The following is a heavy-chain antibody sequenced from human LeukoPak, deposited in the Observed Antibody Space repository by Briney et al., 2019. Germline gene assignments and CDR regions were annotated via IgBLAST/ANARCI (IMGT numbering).Heavy chain of an antibody. D-gene: IGHD5-18*01. V-gene: IGHV4-34*01. Sequence: SETLSLTCAVYGGSFSGYYWCWIRQPPGKGLEWIGEINHSGSTNYNPSLKSRVTISVDTSKNQFSLKLSSVTAADTAVYYCARGLSYGHDYWGQGTLVTVSS. CDR2: INHSGST. J-gene: IGHJ4*02. CDR1: GGSFSGYY. CDR3: ARGLSYGHDY.